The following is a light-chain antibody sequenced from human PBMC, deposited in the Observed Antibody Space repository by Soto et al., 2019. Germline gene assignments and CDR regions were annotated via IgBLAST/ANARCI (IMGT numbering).Light chain of an antibody. J-gene: IGLJ1*01. CDR2: DVS. Sequence: QAVVTQPASVSGSPGQSITISCTGTSSDVGGYNYVSWYQQHPGKAPKLMIYDVSNRPSGVSNRFSGSKSGNTASLTISGLQAEDEADYYCSSYTSSSTLVFGTATKLTVL. CDR1: SSDVGGYNY. V-gene: IGLV2-14*01. CDR3: SSYTSSSTLV.